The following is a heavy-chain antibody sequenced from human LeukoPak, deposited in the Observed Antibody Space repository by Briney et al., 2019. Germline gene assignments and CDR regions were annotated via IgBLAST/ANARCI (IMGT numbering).Heavy chain of an antibody. D-gene: IGHD3-10*01. CDR3: AGGVGEYYFHY. J-gene: IGHJ4*02. Sequence: PSETLSLTCTVSGGSISTYYWTWIRQPPGKGLEWIAYMHSSGSTNYNPSLKSRVTMSIDTSKNQFSLKLTSVTAADTAVYYCAGGVGEYYFHYWGQGALVTVSS. CDR1: GGSISTYY. V-gene: IGHV4-59*01. CDR2: MHSSGST.